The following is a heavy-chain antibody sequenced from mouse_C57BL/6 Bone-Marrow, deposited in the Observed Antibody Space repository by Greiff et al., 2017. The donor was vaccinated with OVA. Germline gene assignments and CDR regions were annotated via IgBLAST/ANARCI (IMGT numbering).Heavy chain of an antibody. Sequence: QVQLKQSGAELVKPGASVKLSCKASGYTFTSYWMHWVKQRPGQGLEWIGMIHPNSGSTNYNEKFKSKATLTVDKSSSTAYMQLSSLTSEDSAVYYCAPGGIYYDYDGDFDYWGQGTTLTVSS. J-gene: IGHJ2*01. V-gene: IGHV1-64*01. D-gene: IGHD2-4*01. CDR1: GYTFTSYW. CDR2: IHPNSGST. CDR3: APGGIYYDYDGDFDY.